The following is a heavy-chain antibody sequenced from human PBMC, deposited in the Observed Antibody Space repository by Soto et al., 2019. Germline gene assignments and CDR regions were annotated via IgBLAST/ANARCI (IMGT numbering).Heavy chain of an antibody. V-gene: IGHV4-31*03. J-gene: IGHJ3*02. CDR3: AREGDSSGFAFDI. CDR2: IYYSGST. CDR1: GGSISSGGYY. Sequence: QVQLQESGPGLVKPSQTLSLTCTVSGGSISSGGYYWSWIRQHPGKGLEWIGYIYYSGSTYYNPSLKSRVTVSVDTSKNQFSLKLSSVTAADTAVYYCAREGDSSGFAFDIWGQGTMVTVSS. D-gene: IGHD3-22*01.